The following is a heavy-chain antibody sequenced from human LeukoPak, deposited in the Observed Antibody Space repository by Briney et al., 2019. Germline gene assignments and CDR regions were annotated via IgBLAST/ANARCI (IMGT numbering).Heavy chain of an antibody. V-gene: IGHV3-21*01. Sequence: GGSLRLSCATSGFTFDDYGMSWVRQTPGKGLEWVSSITSSSTYTSYADSVKGRFTISRDNARNSLYLQMNSLGAEDTAVYYCARDPYSGTYGDTYYYYMDVWGKGTTVTISS. D-gene: IGHD1-26*01. CDR3: ARDPYSGTYGDTYYYYMDV. CDR2: ITSSSTYT. J-gene: IGHJ6*03. CDR1: GFTFDDYG.